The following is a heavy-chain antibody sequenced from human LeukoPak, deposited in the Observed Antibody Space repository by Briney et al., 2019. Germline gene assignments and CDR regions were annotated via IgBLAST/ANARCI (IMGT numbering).Heavy chain of an antibody. Sequence: GGSLRLSCAASGFTFSSYWMHWVRQAPGKGLVWVSRINTDGSSTSYADSVKGRFTISRDNAKNTLYLQMNSLRAEDTAVYYCAREHDYYDSSDYYYGYWGREPWSPSPQ. D-gene: IGHD3-22*01. CDR3: AREHDYYDSSDYYYGY. CDR1: GFTFSSYW. V-gene: IGHV3-74*01. J-gene: IGHJ4*02. CDR2: INTDGSST.